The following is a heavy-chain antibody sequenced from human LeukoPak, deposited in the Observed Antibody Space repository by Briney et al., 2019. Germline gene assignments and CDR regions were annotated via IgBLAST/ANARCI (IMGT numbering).Heavy chain of an antibody. CDR3: AKEAPTGYSYGGGFDY. D-gene: IGHD5-18*01. J-gene: IGHJ4*02. Sequence: PGGSLRLSCAASGFTFSSYAMSWVRQAPGKGLEWVSAISGSGGSTYYADSVQGRFTISRGNSKNTLYLQMNSLRAEDTAVYYCAKEAPTGYSYGGGFDYWGQRTLVTVSS. CDR1: GFTFSSYA. V-gene: IGHV3-23*01. CDR2: ISGSGGST.